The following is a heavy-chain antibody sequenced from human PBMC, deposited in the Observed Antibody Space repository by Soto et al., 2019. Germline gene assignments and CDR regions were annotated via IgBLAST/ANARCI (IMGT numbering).Heavy chain of an antibody. CDR1: GFSLTTSGVG. V-gene: IGHV2-5*01. CDR2: IYWNDDK. D-gene: IGHD4-17*01. Sequence: QITLKESGPTLVKPTQTLTLTCTFYGFSLTTSGVGVGWFRQPPGKALEWLALIYWNDDKRYSPYLENRLTTTKDTSKNQVVLTMTNMDPVDTATYYCPHFKTTMTTGYFDPWGQGTLVTVSS. J-gene: IGHJ4*03. CDR3: PHFKTTMTTGYFDP.